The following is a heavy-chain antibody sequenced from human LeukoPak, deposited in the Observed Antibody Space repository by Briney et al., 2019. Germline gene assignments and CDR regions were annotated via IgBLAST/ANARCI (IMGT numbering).Heavy chain of an antibody. CDR1: GGSISSYY. V-gene: IGHV4-59*01. D-gene: IGHD5-18*01. CDR3: ARNTGYNYGYWFDP. CDR2: IYYSGST. J-gene: IGHJ5*02. Sequence: SETLSLTCTVSGGSISSYYWSWIRQPPGKGLEWIGYIYYSGSTNYNPSLKSRVTISVDTSKNQFSLKLSSVTAADTAVYYCARNTGYNYGYWFDPWGQGTLVTVSS.